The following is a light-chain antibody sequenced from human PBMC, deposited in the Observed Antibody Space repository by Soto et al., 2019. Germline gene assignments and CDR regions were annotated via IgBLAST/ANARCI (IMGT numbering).Light chain of an antibody. CDR3: AAWDDSLNGYV. J-gene: IGLJ1*01. CDR2: YDV. CDR1: SSNIGNNA. V-gene: IGLV1-36*01. Sequence: QSVLTQPPSVSEAPRQRVTISCSGSSSNIGNNAVNWYQQLPGKAPKLLIYYDVLLPSGVSDRFSGSKSATSASLAIRGLQSEDEADYYCAAWDDSLNGYVFGTGTKVTVL.